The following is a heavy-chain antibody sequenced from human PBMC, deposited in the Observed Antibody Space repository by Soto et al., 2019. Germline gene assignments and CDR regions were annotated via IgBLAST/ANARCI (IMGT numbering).Heavy chain of an antibody. Sequence: QVQLVQSGAEVKKPGSSVKVSCKTSGGTFSSYSVSWVRQAPGQGLEWMGGIIPIFGIPTYAQKFQVRVTISADESTSTASMELSGVRSEDTAIYYCTRGHGFNGASFDYWGQGTLVTVSS. CDR3: TRGHGFNGASFDY. J-gene: IGHJ4*02. CDR1: GGTFSSYS. D-gene: IGHD2-8*01. V-gene: IGHV1-69*01. CDR2: IIPIFGIP.